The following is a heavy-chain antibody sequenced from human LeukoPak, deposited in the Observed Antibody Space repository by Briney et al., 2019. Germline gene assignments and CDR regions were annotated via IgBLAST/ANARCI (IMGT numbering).Heavy chain of an antibody. CDR1: GGSCSGYY. V-gene: IGHV4-34*01. J-gene: IGHJ6*03. Sequence: SETLSLTCAVYGGSCSGYYWSWIRQPPGKGREWIGEINHSGSTNYNPSLKSRVTISVDTSKNLFSLKLSSVTAADTAVYYCARLLSGYSSSWYYYYYYMDVWGKGTTVTISS. CDR2: INHSGST. CDR3: ARLLSGYSSSWYYYYYYMDV. D-gene: IGHD6-13*01.